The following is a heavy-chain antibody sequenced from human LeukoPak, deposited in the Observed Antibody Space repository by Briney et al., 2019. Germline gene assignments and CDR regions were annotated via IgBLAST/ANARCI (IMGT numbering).Heavy chain of an antibody. J-gene: IGHJ4*02. V-gene: IGHV3-33*01. CDR2: IWYDGSNK. Sequence: GGSLRLSCAASGFTFSSYGMHWVRQAPGKGLEWVAVIWYDGSNKYYTDSVKGRFTISRDNAKNSLYLQMNSLRAEDTAVYYCARGPRDYGGNSGFDYWGQGTLVTVSS. CDR1: GFTFSSYG. D-gene: IGHD4-23*01. CDR3: ARGPRDYGGNSGFDY.